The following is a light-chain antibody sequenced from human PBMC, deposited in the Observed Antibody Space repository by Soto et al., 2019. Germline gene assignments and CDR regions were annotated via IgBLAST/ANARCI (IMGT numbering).Light chain of an antibody. Sequence: DIQMTQSPSSLSASVGDRVTITCRASQSISSYLNWYQQKPGKAPKLLIYAAYSLQSVVPSRFSGSGSGTEFNLTISSLQPEDFATYYCQQSYSTPYTFGQGTKLEIK. CDR3: QQSYSTPYT. CDR1: QSISSY. CDR2: AAY. V-gene: IGKV1-39*01. J-gene: IGKJ2*01.